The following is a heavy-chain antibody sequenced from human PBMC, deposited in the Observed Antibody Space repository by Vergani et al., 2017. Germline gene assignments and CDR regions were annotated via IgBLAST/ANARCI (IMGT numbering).Heavy chain of an antibody. CDR3: ARNSVLIAAAVDY. D-gene: IGHD6-13*01. J-gene: IGHJ4*02. CDR2: IYHSGST. V-gene: IGHV4-4*02. Sequence: QVQLQESGPGLVKPSGTLSLTCAVSGVSISSSNWWSWVRRPPGKGLEWIGEIYHSGSTYYNPSLKSRVTISVDTSKNQFSLKLSSVTAADTAVYYCARNSVLIAAAVDYWGQGTLVTVSS. CDR1: GVSISSSNW.